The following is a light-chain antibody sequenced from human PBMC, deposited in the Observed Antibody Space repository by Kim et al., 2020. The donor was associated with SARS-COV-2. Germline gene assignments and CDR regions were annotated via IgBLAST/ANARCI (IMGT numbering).Light chain of an antibody. CDR1: QSVRTY. Sequence: SLSPGESAPLSCRASQSVRTYLAWYQQKPGQAPRLRIYDASNRATGIPARFSGSGSGTDFTLTISSLEPEDFAVYYCQQRGNWPTFGQGTRLEIK. CDR2: DAS. J-gene: IGKJ5*01. V-gene: IGKV3-11*01. CDR3: QQRGNWPT.